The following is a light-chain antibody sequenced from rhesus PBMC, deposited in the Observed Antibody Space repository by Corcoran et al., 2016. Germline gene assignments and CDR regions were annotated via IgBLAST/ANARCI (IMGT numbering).Light chain of an antibody. Sequence: DIQMTQSPSSLSASVGDRVTITCRASENVNNYLNWYQQKPGKAPKLLIYKASTLQSGVPSRFSGSGSWTDYTFTIGSLQPEDVATYYCPHGYGTPYSFGQGTKVGIK. CDR3: PHGYGTPYS. J-gene: IGKJ2*01. CDR1: ENVNNY. V-gene: IGKV1-74*01. CDR2: KAS.